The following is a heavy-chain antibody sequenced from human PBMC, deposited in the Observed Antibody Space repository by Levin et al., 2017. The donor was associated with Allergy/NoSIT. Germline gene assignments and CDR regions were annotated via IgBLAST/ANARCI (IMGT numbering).Heavy chain of an antibody. CDR3: ASTDSSGWSVSCDY. Sequence: GGSLRLSCAASGFTFRNYWMHWVRQAPGKGLMWVSRINRDGTITSYADSVQGRFTISRDDAKNTVYLQMNSLRAEDTAVYYCASTDSSGWSVSCDYWGQGTLVTVSS. D-gene: IGHD6-19*01. CDR2: INRDGTIT. CDR1: GFTFRNYW. V-gene: IGHV3-74*01. J-gene: IGHJ4*02.